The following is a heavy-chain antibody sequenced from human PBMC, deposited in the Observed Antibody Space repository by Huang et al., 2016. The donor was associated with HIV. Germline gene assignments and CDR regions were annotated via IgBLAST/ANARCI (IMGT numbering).Heavy chain of an antibody. J-gene: IGHJ4*02. V-gene: IGHV1-8*01. CDR2: LNPNRGKT. CDR1: GYIFSNYD. Sequence: QVQLVQSGPEVKKPGASVKVSCQTSGYIFSNYDINWVRKAPGQGLQWMGWLNPNRGKTAYGNNFQGRVTLTRSTSTGAAYMVLNSLTSQDTAVYYCARLTSGWYQDYWGQGTLVTVSS. CDR3: ARLTSGWYQDY. D-gene: IGHD6-19*01.